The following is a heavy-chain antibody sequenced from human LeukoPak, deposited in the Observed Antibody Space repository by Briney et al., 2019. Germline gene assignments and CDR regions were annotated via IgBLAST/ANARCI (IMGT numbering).Heavy chain of an antibody. V-gene: IGHV3-23*01. CDR2: ISGSGGST. CDR1: GFTFSSYA. CDR3: ARGYSYGRNWYFDL. J-gene: IGHJ2*01. D-gene: IGHD5-18*01. Sequence: PGGSLRLSCAASGFTFSSYAMSWVRQAPGKGLEWVSAISGSGGSTYYADSVKGRFTISRDNAKNSLYLQMTSLRAEDTALYYCARGYSYGRNWYFDLWGRGTLVTVSS.